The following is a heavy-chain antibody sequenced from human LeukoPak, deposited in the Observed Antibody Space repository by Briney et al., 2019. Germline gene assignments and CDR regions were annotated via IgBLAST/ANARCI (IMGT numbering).Heavy chain of an antibody. CDR2: ISYDGSNK. D-gene: IGHD3-22*01. V-gene: IGHV3-30*18. CDR1: GFTFSSYG. Sequence: PGGSLRLSCAASGFTFSSYGMHWVRQAPGKGLEWVAVISYDGSNKYYADSVKGRFTISRDNSKNTLYLQMNSLRAEDTAVYYCAKEWHYYDSSGLVDYWGQGTLVTVSS. CDR3: AKEWHYYDSSGLVDY. J-gene: IGHJ4*02.